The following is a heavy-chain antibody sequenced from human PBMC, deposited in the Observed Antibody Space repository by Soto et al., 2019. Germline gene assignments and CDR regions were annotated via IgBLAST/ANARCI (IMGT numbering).Heavy chain of an antibody. Sequence: QVQLVQSGAEVKKPGSSVKVSCKASGGTFSSYGITWVRQAPGQGLEWMGGIVPIFGSINLAQKFRGRLTITPDKSPSTVYMELSSLTSEDTAVYYCASRERVDAFDVWGPGTMVTVSS. D-gene: IGHD1-26*01. CDR3: ASRERVDAFDV. CDR1: GGTFSSYG. CDR2: IVPIFGSI. J-gene: IGHJ3*01. V-gene: IGHV1-69*06.